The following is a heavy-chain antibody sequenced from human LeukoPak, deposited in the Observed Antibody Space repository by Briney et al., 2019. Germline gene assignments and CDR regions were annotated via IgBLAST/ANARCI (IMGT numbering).Heavy chain of an antibody. CDR2: IYYSGST. V-gene: IGHV4-61*08. J-gene: IGHJ6*02. CDR1: GGSISSGGYY. CDR3: ARDRPLYGMDV. D-gene: IGHD6-6*01. Sequence: SETLSLTCTVSGGSISSGGYYWSWIRQPPGKGLEWIGDIYYSGSTNYNPSLKSRVTISGDMSKNQFSLKLSSVTAADTAVYYCARDRPLYGMDVWGQGTTVTVSS.